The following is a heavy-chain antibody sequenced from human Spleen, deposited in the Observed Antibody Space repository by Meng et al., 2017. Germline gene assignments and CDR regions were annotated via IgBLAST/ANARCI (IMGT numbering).Heavy chain of an antibody. D-gene: IGHD4-11*01. CDR1: GGSLSDYY. CDR3: ARGPTTMAHDFDY. CDR2: INHSGST. Sequence: QRQLQQWGAGLLKPSETLSLPCVVSGGSLSDYYWSWIRQPPGKGLEWIGEINHSGSTNYNPSLESRATISVDTSQNNLSLKLSSVTAADSAVYYCARGPTTMAHDFDYWGQGTLVTVSS. J-gene: IGHJ4*02. V-gene: IGHV4-34*01.